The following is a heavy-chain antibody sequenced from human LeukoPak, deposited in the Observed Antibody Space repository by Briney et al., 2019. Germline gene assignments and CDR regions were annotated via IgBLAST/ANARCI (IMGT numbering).Heavy chain of an antibody. D-gene: IGHD2-21*01. CDR3: AREYSRSVVAGSRPDL. J-gene: IGHJ4*02. CDR1: GGSISSSSYH. CDR2: MYYRGTT. V-gene: IGHV4-39*02. Sequence: SETLALTCSVSGGSISSSSYHCGWIRQSPERGLEWIGSMYYRGTTYENPSLKSRLTLSIDTSNNEFSLKLTSVTAADTAVYYCAREYSRSVVAGSRPDLWGQGLLVTVSS.